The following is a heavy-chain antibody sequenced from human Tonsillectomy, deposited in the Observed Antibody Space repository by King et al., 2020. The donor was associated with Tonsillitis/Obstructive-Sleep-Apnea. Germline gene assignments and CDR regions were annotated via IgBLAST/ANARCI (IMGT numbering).Heavy chain of an antibody. CDR2: INPNSGGT. D-gene: IGHD3-22*01. Sequence: QLVQSGAEVKKPGASVKVSCKASGYTFTGYYMHWVRQAPGQGLEWMGWINPNSGGTNYAQKFQGRVTMTRDTSISTAYMELSRLRSDDPAVYYCARAVRYDSSGYYYSPFDYWGQGTLVTVSS. V-gene: IGHV1-2*02. J-gene: IGHJ4*02. CDR3: ARAVRYDSSGYYYSPFDY. CDR1: GYTFTGYY.